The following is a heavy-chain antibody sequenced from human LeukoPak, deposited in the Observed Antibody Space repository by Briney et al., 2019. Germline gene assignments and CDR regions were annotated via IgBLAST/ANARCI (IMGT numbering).Heavy chain of an antibody. D-gene: IGHD6-13*01. CDR2: IYTSGST. J-gene: IGHJ4*02. Sequence: SETLSLTCPVSGGSISSYYWSWIRQPAGKGLEWIGRIYTSGSTNYNPSLKSRVTISVDTSKNQFSLRLSSVTAADTAVYYCARVTGYVMEDYFDYWGQGTLVTVSS. CDR3: ARVTGYVMEDYFDY. V-gene: IGHV4-4*07. CDR1: GGSISSYY.